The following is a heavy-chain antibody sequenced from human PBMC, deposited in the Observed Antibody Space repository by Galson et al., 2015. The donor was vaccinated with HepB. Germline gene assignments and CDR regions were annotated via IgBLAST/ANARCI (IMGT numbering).Heavy chain of an antibody. Sequence: SLRLSCAASGFTFSSYSMNWVRQAPGKGLEWVSSISSSSSYIYYADSVKGRFTISRDNAKNSLYLQMNSLRAEDTAVYYCARSLGLRHTPQADYWGQGTLVTVSS. J-gene: IGHJ4*02. CDR1: GFTFSSYS. D-gene: IGHD4-17*01. V-gene: IGHV3-21*01. CDR3: ARSLGLRHTPQADY. CDR2: ISSSSSYI.